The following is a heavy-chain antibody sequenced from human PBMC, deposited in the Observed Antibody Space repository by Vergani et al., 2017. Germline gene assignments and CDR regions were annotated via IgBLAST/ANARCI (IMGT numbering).Heavy chain of an antibody. V-gene: IGHV1-69*01. CDR1: GGTFSSYA. CDR2: IIPIFGTA. J-gene: IGHJ3*02. D-gene: IGHD2-2*02. Sequence: QVQLVQSGAEVKKPGSSVKVSCKASGGTFSSYAISWVRQAPGQGLEWMGGIIPIFGTANYAQKFQGRVTITADESTSTAYMELSSLRSEDTAVYYCASLRYXSSTSCYTGDAFDIWGQGTMVTVSS. CDR3: ASLRYXSSTSCYTGDAFDI.